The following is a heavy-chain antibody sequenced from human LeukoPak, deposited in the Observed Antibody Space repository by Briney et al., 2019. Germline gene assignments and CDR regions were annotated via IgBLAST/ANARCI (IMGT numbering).Heavy chain of an antibody. CDR3: ATPEGATSTFAFDY. CDR1: GYTFTSYA. D-gene: IGHD1-26*01. V-gene: IGHV1-69*13. Sequence: SVKVSCKASGYTFTSYAMHWVRQAPGQGLEWMGGIIPIFGTANYAQKFQGRVTITADESTSTAYMELSSLRSEDTAVYYCATPEGATSTFAFDYWGQGTLVTVSS. J-gene: IGHJ4*02. CDR2: IIPIFGTA.